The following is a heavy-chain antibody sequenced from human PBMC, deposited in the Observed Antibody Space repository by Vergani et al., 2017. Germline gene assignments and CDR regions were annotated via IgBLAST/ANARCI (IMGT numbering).Heavy chain of an antibody. J-gene: IGHJ6*02. V-gene: IGHV3-15*07. CDR3: TTEXRYCGDGSCYWLRDHHYYGMDV. CDR2: IKSTFDRGTT. D-gene: IGHD2-21*01. CDR1: GFSFRNAW. Sequence: EVQLVESGGGIVKPGGSLRLSCVASGFSFRNAWMNWVRRTPGKGLEWVGRIKSTFDRGTTDYAAAVKGRFTISRDDSKNTLVMQMNGLKTEDIGVYYCTTEXRYCGDGSCYWLRDHHYYGMDVWGQGTPVTVSS.